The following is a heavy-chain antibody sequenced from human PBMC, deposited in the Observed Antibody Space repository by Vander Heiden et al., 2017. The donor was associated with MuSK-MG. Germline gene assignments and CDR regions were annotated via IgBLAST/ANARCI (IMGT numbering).Heavy chain of an antibody. Sequence: QVQLVQSGAAVKKPGYSVKVSCQASGGTFSSDAISWVRQAPGQGLEWMGGIIPIFGTANYAQKFQGRVTITADESTSTAYMELSSLRSEDTAVYYCARVHGYKMRDIYYYGMDVWGQGTTVTVSS. CDR2: IIPIFGTA. V-gene: IGHV1-69*01. CDR3: ARVHGYKMRDIYYYGMDV. J-gene: IGHJ6*02. CDR1: GGTFSSDA. D-gene: IGHD5-12*01.